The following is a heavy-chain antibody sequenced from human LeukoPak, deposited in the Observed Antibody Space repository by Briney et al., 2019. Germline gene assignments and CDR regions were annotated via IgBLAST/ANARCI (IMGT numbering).Heavy chain of an antibody. D-gene: IGHD3-22*01. V-gene: IGHV1-69*05. CDR1: GGTFSSYA. Sequence: ASVKVSCKASGGTFSSYAIGWVRQAPGQGLEWMGGIIPIFGTANYAQKFQGRVTITTDESTSTAYMELSSLRSEDTAVYYCASSDSSGYYYSLDYWGQGTLVTVSS. CDR3: ASSDSSGYYYSLDY. J-gene: IGHJ4*02. CDR2: IIPIFGTA.